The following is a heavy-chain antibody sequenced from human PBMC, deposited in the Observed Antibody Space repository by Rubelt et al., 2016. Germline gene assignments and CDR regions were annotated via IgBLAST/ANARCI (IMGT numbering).Heavy chain of an antibody. V-gene: IGHV3-48*02. Sequence: VQLVESGGGLVQPGGSLRLSCAASGFTFSSYSMHWVRQAPGKALEWVSYISNSSSTIYYADFVKGRFTISRDNDKISLYLQMNSLRDEDTAVYYCATQGYCSSTSCYGAYWGQGTLVTVSS. CDR2: ISNSSSTI. CDR1: GFTFSSYS. CDR3: ATQGYCSSTSCYGAY. J-gene: IGHJ4*02. D-gene: IGHD2-2*01.